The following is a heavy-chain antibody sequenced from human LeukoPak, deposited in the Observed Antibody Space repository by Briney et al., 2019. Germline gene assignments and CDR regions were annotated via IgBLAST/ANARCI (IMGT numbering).Heavy chain of an antibody. CDR1: GFTFSSYA. CDR2: ISYDGGNK. CDR3: ARGMGYSYGLIDY. V-gene: IGHV3-30-3*01. Sequence: GGSLRLSCAASGFTFSSYAMHWVRQAPGKGLEWVAVISYDGGNKYYADSAKGRFTISRDNSKNTLYLQMNSLRAEDTAVYYCARGMGYSYGLIDYWGQGTLVTVSS. J-gene: IGHJ4*02. D-gene: IGHD5-18*01.